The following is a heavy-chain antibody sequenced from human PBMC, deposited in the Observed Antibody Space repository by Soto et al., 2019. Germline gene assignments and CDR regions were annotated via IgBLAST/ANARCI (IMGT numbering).Heavy chain of an antibody. V-gene: IGHV5-51*01. CDR1: GYTFSNYW. CDR2: IYPGDSDT. J-gene: IGHJ4*02. D-gene: IGHD3-22*01. CDR3: ARQGAEYYYDRSAYYES. Sequence: EVQLVQSGAEVKKAGESLKISCRGSGYTFSNYWIAWVRQMPGKGLEWMGIIYPGDSDTRYSPSFQGQVTMSADKYINTAYLEWSSLKASDTGIYYCARQGAEYYYDRSAYYESWGQGTPVTVSS.